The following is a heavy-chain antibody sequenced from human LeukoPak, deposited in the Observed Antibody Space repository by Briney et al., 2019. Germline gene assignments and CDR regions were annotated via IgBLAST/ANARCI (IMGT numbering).Heavy chain of an antibody. CDR2: ISGSGGST. CDR1: GFTFSSYS. V-gene: IGHV3-23*01. D-gene: IGHD2-2*01. CDR3: AKGRASYCSSTSSCLFDY. Sequence: GGSLRLSCAASGFTFSSYSMNWVRQAPGKGLEWVSAISGSGGSTYYADSVKGRFTISRDNSKNTLYLQMNSLRAEDTAVYYCAKGRASYCSSTSSCLFDYWGQGTLVTVSS. J-gene: IGHJ4*02.